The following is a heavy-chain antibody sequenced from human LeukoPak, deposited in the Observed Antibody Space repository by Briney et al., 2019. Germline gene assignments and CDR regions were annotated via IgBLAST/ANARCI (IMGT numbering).Heavy chain of an antibody. J-gene: IGHJ4*02. CDR1: GFTFSDYY. CDR2: ISSSGSTI. Sequence: GGSLRLSCAASGFTFSDYYMSWIRQAPGKGLEWVSYISSSGSTIYYADSVKGRFTISRDNAKNSLYLQMNSLRAEDTAVYYCASILITMVRGVVDYWGQGTLVTVSS. D-gene: IGHD3-10*01. V-gene: IGHV3-11*01. CDR3: ASILITMVRGVVDY.